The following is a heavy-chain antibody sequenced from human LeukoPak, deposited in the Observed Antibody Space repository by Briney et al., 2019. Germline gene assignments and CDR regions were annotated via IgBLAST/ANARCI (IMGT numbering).Heavy chain of an antibody. J-gene: IGHJ3*02. V-gene: IGHV4-59*01. CDR2: INYSGST. CDR3: ARTPWENSGSSDAFDI. CDR1: GDSISSYY. D-gene: IGHD1-26*01. Sequence: SETLSLTCTDSGDSISSYYWRWIRQPPGKGLEWIGYINYSGSTNYNPSLKSRVTISVDTSKNQFSLKLSSVTAADTAVYYCARTPWENSGSSDAFDIWGQGIMVTVSS.